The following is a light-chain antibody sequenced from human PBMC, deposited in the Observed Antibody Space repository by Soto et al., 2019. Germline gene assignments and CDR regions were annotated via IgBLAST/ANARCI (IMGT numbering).Light chain of an antibody. Sequence: EIVLTQSPGTLSFSPGERATLSCRASQSVSSSYLAWYQQKPGQAPRLLIYGASSRATGIPDRFSGSGSGTDFTLTISRLEPEDFAVYYCQQYGSSPRETFGQGTKVEIK. V-gene: IGKV3-20*01. CDR3: QQYGSSPRET. CDR1: QSVSSSY. CDR2: GAS. J-gene: IGKJ1*01.